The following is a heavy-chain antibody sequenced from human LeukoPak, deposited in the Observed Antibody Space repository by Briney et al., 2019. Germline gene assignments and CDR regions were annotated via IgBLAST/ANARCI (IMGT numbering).Heavy chain of an antibody. CDR3: AKGEYSSGWY. D-gene: IGHD6-19*01. J-gene: IGHJ4*02. V-gene: IGHV3-23*01. CDR2: ISGGGGST. CDR1: GFTFSNCA. Sequence: GGSLRLSCAASGFTFSNCAMSWARQAPGKGLEWVSAISGGGGSTLYADSAKGRFTISRDNSKNTLYLQMNSLRAEDTAVYYCAKGEYSSGWYWDQGTLVTVSS.